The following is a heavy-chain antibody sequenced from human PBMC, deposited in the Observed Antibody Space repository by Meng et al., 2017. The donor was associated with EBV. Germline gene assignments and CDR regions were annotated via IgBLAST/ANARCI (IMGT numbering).Heavy chain of an antibody. CDR1: GGSVSSGSYY. D-gene: IGHD4-17*01. CDR3: ARGRYYGDYFWFDP. J-gene: IGHJ5*02. V-gene: IGHV4-61*01. CDR2: TYYSGST. Sequence: PGAGPGRVNPSESLSLTCTVSGGSVSSGSYYWSWIRQPPGKGLEWIGYTYYSGSTNYNPSLKSRVTISVDTSKNQFSLKLSSVTAADTAVYYCARGRYYGDYFWFDPWGQGTLVTVSS.